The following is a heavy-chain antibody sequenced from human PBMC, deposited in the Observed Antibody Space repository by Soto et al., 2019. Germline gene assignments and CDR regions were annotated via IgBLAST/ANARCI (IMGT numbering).Heavy chain of an antibody. CDR3: ARQYCSGGSCYSAAWGYFDY. Sequence: PSETLSLTCTVSGGSISSGGYYWSWIRQHPGKGLEWIGYIYYSGSTYYNPSLKSRVTISVDTSKNQFSLKLSSVTAADTAVYYCARQYCSGGSCYSAAWGYFDYWGQGTLVTVSS. V-gene: IGHV4-31*02. D-gene: IGHD2-15*01. J-gene: IGHJ4*02. CDR2: IYYSGST. CDR1: GGSISSGGYY.